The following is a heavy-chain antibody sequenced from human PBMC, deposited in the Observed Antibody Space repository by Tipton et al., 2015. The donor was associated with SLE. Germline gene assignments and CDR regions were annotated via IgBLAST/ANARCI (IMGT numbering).Heavy chain of an antibody. CDR3: ASARDHWLAYDY. J-gene: IGHJ4*02. Sequence: TLSLTCTVSGDSIISSYWSWIRQPPGKGLEWIGYIYYSGTTNYNPSLKSRVTISVDTSKNQVSLKLSSVTAADTAVYYCASARDHWLAYDYWGQGTLVTVSS. CDR2: IYYSGTT. CDR1: GDSIISSY. D-gene: IGHD6-19*01. V-gene: IGHV4-59*01.